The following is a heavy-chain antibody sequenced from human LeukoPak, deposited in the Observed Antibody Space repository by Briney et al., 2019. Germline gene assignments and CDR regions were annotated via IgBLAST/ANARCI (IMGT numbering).Heavy chain of an antibody. Sequence: ASVKVSCKASGYTFTSYGISWVRQAPGQGLEWMGWISAYNGNTNYAQKLQGRVTMTTDTSTSTAYMELRSLRSDDTAVYYCARDTPSSIAARSIDYRGQGTLVTVSS. CDR1: GYTFTSYG. CDR3: ARDTPSSIAARSIDY. CDR2: ISAYNGNT. V-gene: IGHV1-18*01. J-gene: IGHJ4*02. D-gene: IGHD6-6*01.